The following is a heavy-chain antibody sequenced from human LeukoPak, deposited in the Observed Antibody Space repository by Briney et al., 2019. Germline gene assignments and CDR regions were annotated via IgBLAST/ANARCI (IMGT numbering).Heavy chain of an antibody. D-gene: IGHD2-15*01. CDR2: IYYGGST. CDR1: GGSISSSDYY. V-gene: IGHV4-39*01. Sequence: SETLPLTCTVSGGSISSSDYYWGWIRQPPGKGLEWIGSIYYGGSTYYNPSLKSRVTISVDTSMNQFSLKLSFVTTADTAVCYCARALGYCSGGSCTRGYNWFDPWGQGTLVTVPS. J-gene: IGHJ5*02. CDR3: ARALGYCSGGSCTRGYNWFDP.